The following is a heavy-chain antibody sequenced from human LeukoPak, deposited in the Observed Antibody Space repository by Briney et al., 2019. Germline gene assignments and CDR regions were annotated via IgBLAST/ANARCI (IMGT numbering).Heavy chain of an antibody. CDR1: GGTFSSYA. J-gene: IGHJ6*02. CDR2: IIPIFGTA. CDR3: AVVVAATVDDYYYGMDV. V-gene: IGHV1-69*01. D-gene: IGHD2-15*01. Sequence: SVNVSCKASGGTFSSYAISWVRQAPGQGLEWMGGIIPIFGTANYAQKFQGRVTITADESASTAYMELSSLRSEDTAVYYCAVVVAATVDDYYYGMDVWGQGTTVTVSS.